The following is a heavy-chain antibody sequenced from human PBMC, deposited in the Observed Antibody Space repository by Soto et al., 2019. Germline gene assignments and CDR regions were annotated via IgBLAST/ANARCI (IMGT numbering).Heavy chain of an antibody. CDR3: ARLYGSGSYVNWFDP. CDR2: IYYSGST. V-gene: IGHV4-59*08. Sequence: SETLSLTCTVSGGSISSYYWSWIRQPPGKGLEWIGYIYYSGSTNYNPSLKSRVTISVDTSKNQFSLKLSSVTAADTAVYYCARLYGSGSYVNWFDPWGQGTLVTVSS. CDR1: GGSISSYY. D-gene: IGHD3-10*01. J-gene: IGHJ5*02.